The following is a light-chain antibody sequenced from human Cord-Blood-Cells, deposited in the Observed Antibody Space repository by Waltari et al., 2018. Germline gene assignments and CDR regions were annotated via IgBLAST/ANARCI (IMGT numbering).Light chain of an antibody. J-gene: IGLJ1*01. Sequence: QSALTQPASVSGSPGQSITISCTGTSSDVGGYNYVSWYQQHPGKAPKLMIYEVSNRPSGVSIRFSGSKSGNTASLTISGLQADDEADYYCSSYTSSSTYVFGTGTKVTVL. CDR1: SSDVGGYNY. V-gene: IGLV2-14*01. CDR3: SSYTSSSTYV. CDR2: EVS.